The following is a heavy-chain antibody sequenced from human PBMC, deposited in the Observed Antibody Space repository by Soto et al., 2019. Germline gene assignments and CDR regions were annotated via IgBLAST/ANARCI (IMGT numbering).Heavy chain of an antibody. CDR3: ARDRVAGIWGDAFDI. D-gene: IGHD3-16*01. V-gene: IGHV1-18*04. J-gene: IGHJ3*02. CDR2: INPYNANT. Sequence: QVQLVQSGTEVKKPGASVKVSCKTSGYTFTNHGINWVRQAPGQGLDWMGWINPYNANTNYAQKLQGRGTMTADTSTTTAYMDLRSLTSDGTAVYYGARDRVAGIWGDAFDIWVQGTVVTVSS. CDR1: GYTFTNHG.